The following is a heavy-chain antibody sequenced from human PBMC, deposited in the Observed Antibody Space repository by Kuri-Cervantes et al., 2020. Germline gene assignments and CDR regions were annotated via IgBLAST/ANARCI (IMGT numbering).Heavy chain of an antibody. V-gene: IGHV4-34*01. CDR1: GGSFSGYY. D-gene: IGHD2-15*01. CDR3: ARGIVGLLPVRFDY. Sequence: SETLSLTCAVYGGSFSGYYWSWIRQPPGKGLEWIGEINHSGSTNYNPSLKSRVTISVDTSKNQFSLKMTSVTAADTAVYYCARGIVGLLPVRFDYWGQGTLVTVSS. CDR2: INHSGST. J-gene: IGHJ4*02.